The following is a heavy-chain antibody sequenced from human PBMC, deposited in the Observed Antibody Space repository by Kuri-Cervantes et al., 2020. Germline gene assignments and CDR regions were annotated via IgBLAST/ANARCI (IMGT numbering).Heavy chain of an antibody. CDR1: GFTFSDYY. CDR2: ISNTGGTI. CDR3: ARDKPDDDYGTTFDY. Sequence: GRSLSLTCAATGFTFSDYYMSWIRHAPGKGLEWVSYISNTGGTIYYADSVKGRFTISRDNAKNSLHLQMNSLRAEDTAVYYCARDKPDDDYGTTFDYWGQGTLVTVSS. D-gene: IGHD4/OR15-4a*01. J-gene: IGHJ4*02. V-gene: IGHV3-11*01.